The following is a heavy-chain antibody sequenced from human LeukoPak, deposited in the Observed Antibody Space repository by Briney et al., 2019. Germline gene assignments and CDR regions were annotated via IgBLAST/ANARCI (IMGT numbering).Heavy chain of an antibody. V-gene: IGHV3-11*04. CDR1: GFIFSDYY. D-gene: IGHD3-16*02. CDR2: ISSSGSTI. Sequence: PGGSLRLSCAASGFIFSDYYMSWIRQAPGKGLEWVSYISSSGSTIYYADSVKGRFTISRDNAKNSLYLQMNSLRAEDTAVYYCARGQILDYDYVWGSYRYWGQGTLVTVSS. CDR3: ARGQILDYDYVWGSYRY. J-gene: IGHJ4*02.